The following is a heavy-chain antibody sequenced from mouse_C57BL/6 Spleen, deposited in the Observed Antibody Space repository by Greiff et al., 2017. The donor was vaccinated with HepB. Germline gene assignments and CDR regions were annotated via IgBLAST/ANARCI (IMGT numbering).Heavy chain of an antibody. D-gene: IGHD1-3*01. CDR2: IHPNSGST. V-gene: IGHV1-64*01. J-gene: IGHJ4*01. CDR1: GYTFTSYW. CDR3: ARGSGDYYAMDY. Sequence: QVQLQQPGAELVKPGASVKLSCKASGYTFTSYWMHWVKQRPGQGLEWIGMIHPNSGSTNYNEKFKSTATLTVDKSSSTAYMQLSSLTSEDSAVYYCARGSGDYYAMDYWGQGTSVTVSS.